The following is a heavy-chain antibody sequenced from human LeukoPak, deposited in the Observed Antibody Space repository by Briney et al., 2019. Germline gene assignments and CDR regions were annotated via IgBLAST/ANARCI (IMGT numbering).Heavy chain of an antibody. J-gene: IGHJ6*02. CDR2: INHNGNVN. Sequence: GGSLRLSCAASGFTFSAFWMHWVRQAPGKGLEWVASINHNGNVNYYVDSVKGRFTISRDNAKNSLYLQMSNLRAEDTAVYFCARGGGLDVWGQGATVTVSS. D-gene: IGHD3-16*01. V-gene: IGHV3-7*03. CDR3: ARGGGLDV. CDR1: GFTFSAFW.